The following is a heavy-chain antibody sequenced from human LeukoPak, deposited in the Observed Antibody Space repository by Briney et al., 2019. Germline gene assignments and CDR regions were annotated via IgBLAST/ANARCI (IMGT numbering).Heavy chain of an antibody. D-gene: IGHD5-18*01. CDR1: GYTFTGYY. J-gene: IGHJ4*02. CDR3: ARAVGNTAMVTYGYFDY. V-gene: IGHV1-2*06. Sequence: GASVNVSCKASGYTFTGYYMHWVRQAPGQGLEWMGRINPNSGGTNYTQKFQGRVTMTRDTSISTAYMELSRLRSDDTAVYYCARAVGNTAMVTYGYFDYWGQGTLVTVSS. CDR2: INPNSGGT.